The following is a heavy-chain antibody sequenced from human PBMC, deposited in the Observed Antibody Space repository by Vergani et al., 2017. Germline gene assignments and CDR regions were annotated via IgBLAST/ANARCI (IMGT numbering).Heavy chain of an antibody. J-gene: IGHJ6*03. CDR2: IDHTGRP. CDR3: ARVNTETNGHLYYSYYMDV. V-gene: IGHV4-34*01. Sequence: QVQLQQWGGGLLKPSETLSLTCVVNGGSFTSYHWTWIRQSPGEGLEWVGDIDHTGRPDYNPSLKSRLTMSVDKSLNQFSLTLNSVTATDTAIYFCARVNTETNGHLYYSYYMDVWGQGTAVTV. D-gene: IGHD4-11*01. CDR1: GGSFTSYH.